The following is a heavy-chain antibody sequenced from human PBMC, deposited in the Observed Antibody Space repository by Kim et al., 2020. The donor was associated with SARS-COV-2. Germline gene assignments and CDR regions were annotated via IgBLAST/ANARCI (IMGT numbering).Heavy chain of an antibody. CDR3: AIESDRRPREPNRFDY. V-gene: IGHV3-21*04. CDR1: GFTLTSYS. CDR2: IDTSSRYK. Sequence: GGSLRLSCAASGFTLTSYSMIWVRQAPGKGLEWVSAIDTSSRYKYYADSMRGRLTVSRDNARNSLYLQMDSLRAEDTAVYHCAIESDRRPREPNRFDYWGQGTLVTVSS. J-gene: IGHJ4*02. D-gene: IGHD1-26*01.